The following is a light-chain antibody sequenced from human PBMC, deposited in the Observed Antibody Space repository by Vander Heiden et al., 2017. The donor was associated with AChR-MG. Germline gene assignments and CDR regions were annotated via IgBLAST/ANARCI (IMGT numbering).Light chain of an antibody. CDR3: CSYAGSSTSWV. V-gene: IGLV2-23*02. Sequence: QSALTQPAPVSGSPGQSITISCPGASSDVGGYNLVSWYQQHPGKAPKLMIYEVSKRPSGVSNRFSGSKSGNTASLTISGLQAEDEADDYCCSYAGSSTSWVFGGGTKLTVL. CDR1: SSDVGGYNL. CDR2: EVS. J-gene: IGLJ3*02.